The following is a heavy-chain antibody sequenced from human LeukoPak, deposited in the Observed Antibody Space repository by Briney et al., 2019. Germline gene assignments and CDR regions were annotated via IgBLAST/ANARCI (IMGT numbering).Heavy chain of an antibody. CDR1: GASISSYY. Sequence: PSETLSLTCTVSGASISSYYYNWIRQTAGRGLEWIGRLYISGSTDYNPSLKSRVTISVDTSNNQFSLNLNSVTAADTAVCFCARDLSGSLYFDYWGQGVLVTVSS. CDR3: ARDLSGSLYFDY. D-gene: IGHD3-10*01. CDR2: LYISGST. V-gene: IGHV4-4*07. J-gene: IGHJ4*02.